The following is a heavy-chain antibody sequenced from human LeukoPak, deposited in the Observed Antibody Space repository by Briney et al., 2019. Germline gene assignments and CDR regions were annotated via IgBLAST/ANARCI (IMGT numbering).Heavy chain of an antibody. Sequence: PSETLSLTCTVSGGSISSYYWTWIRQPPGEGLEWIGHIYYNGNTNYNPSLKSRVTISLDTSKNHLSLHLSSVTAADTPMFSCAKSCCSLAIHGFDYWGQGALVTVSP. CDR1: GGSISSYY. CDR2: IYYNGNT. J-gene: IGHJ4*02. CDR3: AKSCCSLAIHGFDY. D-gene: IGHD2-15*01. V-gene: IGHV4-59*08.